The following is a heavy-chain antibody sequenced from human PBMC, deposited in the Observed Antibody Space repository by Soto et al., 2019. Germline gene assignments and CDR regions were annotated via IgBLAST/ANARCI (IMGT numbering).Heavy chain of an antibody. CDR3: ARGPPYYYDSSGFYAFDI. Sequence: GGSLRLSCAASGFTFSSYSMNWVRQAPGKGLEWVSYISSSSSTIYYADSVKGRFTIPRDNAKNSLYLQMNSLRDEDTAVYYCARGPPYYYDSSGFYAFDIWGQGTMVTVSS. J-gene: IGHJ3*02. CDR2: ISSSSSTI. D-gene: IGHD3-22*01. CDR1: GFTFSSYS. V-gene: IGHV3-48*02.